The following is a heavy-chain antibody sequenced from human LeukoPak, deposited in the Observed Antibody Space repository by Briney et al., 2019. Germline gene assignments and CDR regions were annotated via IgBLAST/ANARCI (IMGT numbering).Heavy chain of an antibody. CDR3: ARDQTSKGDAFDI. J-gene: IGHJ3*02. CDR1: GGSVSSYY. CDR2: IHYSGST. V-gene: IGHV4-59*02. Sequence: SETLSLTCTVSGGSVSSYYWSWIRQPPGKGLEWIGYIHYSGSTNYNPSLRSRVTISVDTSKNQFSLKLRSVTAADTAVYYCARDQTSKGDAFDIWGQGTMVTISS.